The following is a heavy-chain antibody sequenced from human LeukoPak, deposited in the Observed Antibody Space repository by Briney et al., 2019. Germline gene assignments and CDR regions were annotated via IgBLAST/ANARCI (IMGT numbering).Heavy chain of an antibody. Sequence: ASVKVSCKVSGYTLTELSMHWVRQAPGKGLEWMGGFDPEDGETIYAQKFQGRVTMTEDTSTDTAYMELSSLRSEDTAVYYCASADDSSGYHLRALDYWGQGTLVTVSS. CDR3: ASADDSSGYHLRALDY. CDR1: GYTLTELS. D-gene: IGHD3-22*01. V-gene: IGHV1-24*01. J-gene: IGHJ4*02. CDR2: FDPEDGET.